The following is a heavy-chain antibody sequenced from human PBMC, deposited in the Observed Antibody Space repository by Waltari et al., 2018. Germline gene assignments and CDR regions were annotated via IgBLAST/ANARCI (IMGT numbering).Heavy chain of an antibody. Sequence: QLQLQESGPGLVKPSGTLSLTCAVSGDSMSSNFWWSWVRQPPGKGLEWIGQVHRSGGTNYTPALARRVTVSLDTYNGQFSLEVTSATAADTAVYYCARDRGRGLYLDSWGPGTLVTVSP. D-gene: IGHD2-15*01. CDR3: ARDRGRGLYLDS. CDR1: GDSMSSNFW. J-gene: IGHJ4*02. V-gene: IGHV4-4*02. CDR2: VHRSGGT.